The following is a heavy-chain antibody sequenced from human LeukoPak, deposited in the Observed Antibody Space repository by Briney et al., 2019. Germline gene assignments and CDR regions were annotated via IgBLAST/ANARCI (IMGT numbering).Heavy chain of an antibody. CDR1: GFTFSSHG. D-gene: IGHD2-2*01. V-gene: IGHV3-23*01. CDR2: IIGGGGST. CDR3: AHGAMYQLDY. J-gene: IGHJ4*02. Sequence: GGTLRLSCAASGFTFSSHGMSWVRQAPGKGLEWVSGIIGGGGSTYYADSVKGRFTISGDNSRNTLFLQMSSLRAEDTAVYYCAHGAMYQLDYWGQGTLVTVSS.